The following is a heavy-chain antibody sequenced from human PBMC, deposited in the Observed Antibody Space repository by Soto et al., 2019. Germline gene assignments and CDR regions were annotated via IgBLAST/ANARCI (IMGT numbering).Heavy chain of an antibody. V-gene: IGHV3-7*01. CDR1: GFPVSSYW. CDR3: GKDMDV. CDR2: IKEDGSEI. J-gene: IGHJ6*01. Sequence: PXGSLSLSCAASGFPVSSYWMSWVRQAPGKGLEWVANIKEDGSEIYYVGSVKGRFTISRDNAKNSLYLQMNSMRAEDTAVYYCGKDMDVWSQGTTVTVSS.